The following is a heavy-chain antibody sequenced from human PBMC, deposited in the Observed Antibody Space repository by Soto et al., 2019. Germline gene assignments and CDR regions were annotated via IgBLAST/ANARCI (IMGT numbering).Heavy chain of an antibody. CDR3: ARGKGPFDP. CDR2: ISYDGSNK. Sequence: QVQLVESGGGVVQPVRSLRLSCAASGFTFSSYGMHWVRQAPGKGLEWVAVISYDGSNKYYADSVKGRFTISRDNSKNTLYLQMNSLRAEDTAVYYCARGKGPFDPWGQGTLVTVSS. J-gene: IGHJ5*02. CDR1: GFTFSSYG. V-gene: IGHV3-30*03.